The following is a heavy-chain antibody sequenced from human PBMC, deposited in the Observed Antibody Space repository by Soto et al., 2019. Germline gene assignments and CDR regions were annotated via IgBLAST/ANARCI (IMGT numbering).Heavy chain of an antibody. CDR2: IWYDGSNK. Sequence: QVQLVESGGGVVQPGRSLRLSCAASGFTFSSYGMHWVRQAPGKGLEWVAVIWYDGSNKYYADSVKGRFTISRDNSKNTLYLQMNSLRAEDTAVYYCARGHYYDSSGYDYWGQGTLVTVSS. V-gene: IGHV3-33*01. D-gene: IGHD3-22*01. CDR3: ARGHYYDSSGYDY. J-gene: IGHJ4*02. CDR1: GFTFSSYG.